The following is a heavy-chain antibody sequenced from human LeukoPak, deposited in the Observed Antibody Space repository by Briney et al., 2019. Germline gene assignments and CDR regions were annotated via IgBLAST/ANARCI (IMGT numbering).Heavy chain of an antibody. CDR1: GGSVSGGNYY. CDR3: TRTGSTGGY. Sequence: SETLSLTCTVSGGSVSGGNYYCSWIRQSPGKGLEWIGYIHYSGSTVYNPSLKSRVTMSIDTSKNQISLNLSSATAADTAVYYCTRTGSTGGYWGQGTLVTVSS. CDR2: IHYSGST. V-gene: IGHV4-61*01. D-gene: IGHD1-7*01. J-gene: IGHJ4*02.